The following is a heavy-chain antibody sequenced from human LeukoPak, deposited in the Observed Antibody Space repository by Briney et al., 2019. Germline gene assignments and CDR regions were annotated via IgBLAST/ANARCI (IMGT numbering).Heavy chain of an antibody. D-gene: IGHD2-15*01. CDR1: GFTFSRYS. J-gene: IGHJ4*02. V-gene: IGHV3-21*01. CDR2: ISTSSIYI. CDR3: ARILDYYFDY. Sequence: GGSLRLSCAASGFTFSRYSMNWVRQAPGKGLEWVSSISTSSIYIYYADSVKGRFTISRDNSKNTLYLQMNSLRAEDTAVYYCARILDYYFDYWGQGTLVTVSP.